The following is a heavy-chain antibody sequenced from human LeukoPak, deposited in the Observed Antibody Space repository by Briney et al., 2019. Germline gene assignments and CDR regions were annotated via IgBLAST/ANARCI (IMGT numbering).Heavy chain of an antibody. J-gene: IGHJ4*02. V-gene: IGHV3-11*04. CDR2: ISSSGSTI. D-gene: IGHD3-22*01. Sequence: GGSLRLSCAASGFTFSDYYMSWIRQAPGKGLEWVSYISSSGSTIYYADSVKGRFTISRDNAKNSLYLQMNSLRAEDTAVYYCATWYYYDSSAYYLSYWGQGTLVTVSS. CDR3: ATWYYYDSSAYYLSY. CDR1: GFTFSDYY.